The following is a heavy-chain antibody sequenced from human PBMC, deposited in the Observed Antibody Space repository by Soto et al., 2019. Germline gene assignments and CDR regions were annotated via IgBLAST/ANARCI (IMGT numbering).Heavy chain of an antibody. J-gene: IGHJ5*02. CDR2: IYYSGST. D-gene: IGHD2-2*01. CDR1: GGSISSGGYY. V-gene: IGHV4-31*03. Sequence: SETLSLTCTVSGGSISSGGYYWSWIRQHPGKGLEWIGYIYYSGSTYYNPSLKSRVTISVDTSKNQFSLKLSSVTAADTAVYYCARGVVVVPAALGSGNWFDPWGQGTLVTVSS. CDR3: ARGVVVVPAALGSGNWFDP.